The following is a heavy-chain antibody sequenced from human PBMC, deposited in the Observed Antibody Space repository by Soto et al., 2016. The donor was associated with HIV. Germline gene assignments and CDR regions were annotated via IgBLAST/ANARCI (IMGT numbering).Heavy chain of an antibody. Sequence: VQLQESGPGLVKPSGTLSLTCAVSGASISSSNWWSWVRQPPGKGLEWIGEMYHSGNTNYNPSLKSRVTISADKSKNQFSLILRSVTAADTAIYYCVSLQFWGIPPNGKDVWGRGTTVTVSS. CDR3: VSLQFWGIPPNGKDV. J-gene: IGHJ6*02. CDR1: GASISSSNW. V-gene: IGHV4-4*02. D-gene: IGHD3-16*01. CDR2: MYHSGNT.